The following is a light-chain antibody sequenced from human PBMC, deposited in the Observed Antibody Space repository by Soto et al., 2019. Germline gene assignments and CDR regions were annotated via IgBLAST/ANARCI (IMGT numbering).Light chain of an antibody. V-gene: IGLV2-14*01. CDR2: EVT. CDR1: SSDVGGYNY. CDR3: SSYTSTNHVV. J-gene: IGLJ2*01. Sequence: QSVLTQPASVSGSPGQSITISCTGTSSDVGGYNYVSWYQQHPGKAPKLIIYEVTIRPSGVSNRFSGSKSGNTASLTISGLQAADETDYYCSSYTSTNHVVFGGGTQLTVL.